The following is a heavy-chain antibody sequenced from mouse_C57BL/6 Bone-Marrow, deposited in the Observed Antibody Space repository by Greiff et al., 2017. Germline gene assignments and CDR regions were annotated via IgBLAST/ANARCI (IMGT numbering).Heavy chain of an antibody. D-gene: IGHD2-4*01. CDR1: GFTFSSYA. Sequence: EVKLMESGGGLVKPGGSLKLSCAASGFTFSSYAMSWVRQTPEKRLEWVATISDGGSYTYYPDNVKGRITISRDNAKNNLYLQMSQLKSEDTAMYYCARVDYDYEGYFDVWGTGTTVTVSS. CDR3: ARVDYDYEGYFDV. J-gene: IGHJ1*03. CDR2: ISDGGSYT. V-gene: IGHV5-4*03.